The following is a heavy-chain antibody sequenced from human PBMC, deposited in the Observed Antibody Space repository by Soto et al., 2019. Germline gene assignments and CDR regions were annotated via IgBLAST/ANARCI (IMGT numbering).Heavy chain of an antibody. J-gene: IGHJ2*01. V-gene: IGHV4-34*01. D-gene: IGHD4-17*01. CDR3: ARRTTVTSLPYWYFDL. CDR2: INHSGST. CDR1: GGSFIGYY. Sequence: QVQLQQWGAGLLKPSETLSLTCAVYGGSFIGYYWSWIRQPPGKGLEWIGEINHSGSTNYNPSLKSRVTISVDTSKIQFSLKLSSVTAADTAVYYCARRTTVTSLPYWYFDLWGRGTLVTVSS.